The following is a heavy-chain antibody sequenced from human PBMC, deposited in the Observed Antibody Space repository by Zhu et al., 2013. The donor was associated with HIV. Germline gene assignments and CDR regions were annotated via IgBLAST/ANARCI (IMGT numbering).Heavy chain of an antibody. CDR3: ARVTMIRGMISFDP. V-gene: IGHV1-69*12. D-gene: IGHD3-10*01. CDR1: GGTSSKYA. J-gene: IGHJ5*02. Sequence: QVQLVQSGAELKKPGSSVKVSCQASGGTSSKYAISWVRQAPGQGLEWLGGIPPITGTSTFAQKFQGRVTITADESTSTAYMELSSLRSEDTAVYYCARVTMIRGMISFDPVGPGNPGHRLL. CDR2: IPPITGTS.